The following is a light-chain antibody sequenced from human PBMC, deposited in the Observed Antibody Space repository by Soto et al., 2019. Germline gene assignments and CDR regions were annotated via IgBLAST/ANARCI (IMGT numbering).Light chain of an antibody. Sequence: DIQMTQSPSTLSASVGDRVTITCRASQSISWLAWYQQKPGKAPKLLNYMASSLQSGVPSRFSGSGSGTEFTLTISSLQPDDFATYYCLQYNTYPLTFGQGTKVEIK. CDR3: LQYNTYPLT. CDR2: MAS. CDR1: QSISW. J-gene: IGKJ1*01. V-gene: IGKV1-5*03.